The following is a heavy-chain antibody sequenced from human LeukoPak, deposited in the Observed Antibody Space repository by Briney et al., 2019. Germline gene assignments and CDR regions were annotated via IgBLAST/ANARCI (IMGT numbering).Heavy chain of an antibody. Sequence: PGGSLRLSCAASGFTFSDFILDWVRQAPGKGLEWVGRIRRGANSYTTEYAASVKGRFTISRDDSKNSLYLHMNSLKTEDTAVYHCSRDGGEGGNSAFEIWGQGTMVTVSS. V-gene: IGHV3-72*01. CDR2: IRRGANSYTT. CDR1: GFTFSDFI. J-gene: IGHJ3*02. D-gene: IGHD3-16*01. CDR3: SRDGGEGGNSAFEI.